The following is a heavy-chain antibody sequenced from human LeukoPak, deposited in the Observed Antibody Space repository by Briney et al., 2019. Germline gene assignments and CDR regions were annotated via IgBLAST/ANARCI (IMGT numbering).Heavy chain of an antibody. Sequence: PSETLSLTCAVYGGSFSGYYWSWIRQPPGKGLEWIGEINHSGSTNYNPSLKSRVTISVDTSKNQFSLKLSSVTAADTAVYYCARGNWIDHWGQGTLVTVSS. CDR1: GGSFSGYY. V-gene: IGHV4-34*01. CDR3: ARGNWIDH. J-gene: IGHJ5*02. CDR2: INHSGST.